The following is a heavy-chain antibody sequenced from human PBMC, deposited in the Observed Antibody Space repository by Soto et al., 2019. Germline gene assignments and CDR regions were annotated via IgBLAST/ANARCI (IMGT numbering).Heavy chain of an antibody. J-gene: IGHJ4*02. D-gene: IGHD2-21*02. CDR3: ASTYCGGDCFSLH. CDR2: ITPILDVV. V-gene: IGHV1-69*02. Sequence: GASVKVSCKASGGTFSNYSITWVRQAPGQGLECMGRITPILDVVNYAQKFQGRVTITADKSTTTAYMEMSSLRSEDTAVYYCASTYCGGDCFSLHWGQGTLVTVSS. CDR1: GGTFSNYS.